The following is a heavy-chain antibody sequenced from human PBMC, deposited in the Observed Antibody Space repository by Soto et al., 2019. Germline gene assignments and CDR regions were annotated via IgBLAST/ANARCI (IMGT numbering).Heavy chain of an antibody. CDR1: GDSISTSRYY. J-gene: IGHJ4*02. CDR2: IYYSGTT. V-gene: IGHV4-39*01. Sequence: QLQLQESGPGLVKPPETLSLTCTVSGDSISTSRYYWGWIRQPPGKGLEWIANIYYSGTTYYNPSFRSRVTISVATTKNPFSLKLTSVTAADTAVYFCARLGEFYDLSYYTSPFDYWGQGTLVTVSS. D-gene: IGHD3-10*01. CDR3: ARLGEFYDLSYYTSPFDY.